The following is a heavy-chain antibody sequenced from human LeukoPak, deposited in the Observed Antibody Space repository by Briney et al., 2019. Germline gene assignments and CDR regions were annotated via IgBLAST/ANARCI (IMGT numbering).Heavy chain of an antibody. D-gene: IGHD5-12*01. J-gene: IGHJ4*02. CDR2: IYTSGST. CDR1: GGSISSYY. Sequence: SETLSLTCTVSGGSISSYYWSWIRQPPGKGLEWIGYIYTSGSTNYNPSLKSRVTISVDTSKNQFSLKLSSVTAADTAVYYCARLSGGYDADYFDYWGRGTLVTVSS. V-gene: IGHV4-4*09. CDR3: ARLSGGYDADYFDY.